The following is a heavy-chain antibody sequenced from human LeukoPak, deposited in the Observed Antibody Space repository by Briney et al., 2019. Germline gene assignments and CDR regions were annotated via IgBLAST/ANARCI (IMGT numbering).Heavy chain of an antibody. J-gene: IGHJ4*02. V-gene: IGHV1-2*02. CDR2: INPNSGDT. Sequence: ASVKVSCKASGYTFSGYYIHWVRQAPGQGLEWMGWINPNSGDTNYVQKFQDRVTMTRDTSISTAYMELSRLGSDDTALYYCARVVEGTSMIDYWGQGTLVTVSS. CDR1: GYTFSGYY. D-gene: IGHD5-18*01. CDR3: ARVVEGTSMIDY.